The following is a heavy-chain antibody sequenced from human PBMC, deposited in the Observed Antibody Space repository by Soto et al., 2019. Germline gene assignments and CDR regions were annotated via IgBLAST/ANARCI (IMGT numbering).Heavy chain of an antibody. CDR3: ARGITTARINQYFDY. Sequence: QVQLVQSGAEVTKPGSSVKVSCKASGGTFSSYAISWVRQAPGQGLEWMGGIIPIFGTANYAQKFQGRVTITADESTSTAYMELSSLRSEDTAVYYGARGITTARINQYFDYWGQGTLVTVSS. CDR1: GGTFSSYA. D-gene: IGHD1-1*01. J-gene: IGHJ4*02. V-gene: IGHV1-69*01. CDR2: IIPIFGTA.